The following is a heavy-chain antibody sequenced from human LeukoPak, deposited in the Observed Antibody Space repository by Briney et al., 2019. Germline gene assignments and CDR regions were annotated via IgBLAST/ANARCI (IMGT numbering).Heavy chain of an antibody. Sequence: GGSLRLXCAASGLTFSSYSMNWVRQAPGKALEWVSYISSSSSTIYYADSVKGRFTISRDNAKNSLYLQMNSLRAEDTAVYYCARGRYYMDVWGKGTTVTVSS. V-gene: IGHV3-48*01. J-gene: IGHJ6*03. CDR3: ARGRYYMDV. CDR1: GLTFSSYS. CDR2: ISSSSSTI.